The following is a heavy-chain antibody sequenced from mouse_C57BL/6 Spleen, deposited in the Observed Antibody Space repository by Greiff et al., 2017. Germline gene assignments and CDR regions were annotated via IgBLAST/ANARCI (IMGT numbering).Heavy chain of an antibody. J-gene: IGHJ1*03. CDR2: IDPEDGET. CDR3: ARAGVTTVVAPHFDV. D-gene: IGHD1-1*01. Sequence: EVKLQESGAELVKPGASVKLSCTAPGFNIKDYYMHWVKQRTEQGLEWIGRIDPEDGETKYAPKFQGKATITADTSANTAYLQLSSLTSEDTAVYYCARAGVTTVVAPHFDVWGTGTTVTVSS. V-gene: IGHV14-2*01. CDR1: GFNIKDYY.